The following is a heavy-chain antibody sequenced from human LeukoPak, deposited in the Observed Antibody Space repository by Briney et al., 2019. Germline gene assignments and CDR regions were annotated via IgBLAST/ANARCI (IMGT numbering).Heavy chain of an antibody. J-gene: IGHJ4*02. CDR3: ARDYGGFDY. Sequence: GRPLRLSCAASGFTFSNYGMHWVRQAPGQGLEWVAVIWYDGSKKYYADSVKGRFTISRDNSKNTLYLQMNSLRAEDTAVYYCARDYGGFDYWGQGTLVTVSS. D-gene: IGHD3-16*01. CDR1: GFTFSNYG. CDR2: IWYDGSKK. V-gene: IGHV3-33*01.